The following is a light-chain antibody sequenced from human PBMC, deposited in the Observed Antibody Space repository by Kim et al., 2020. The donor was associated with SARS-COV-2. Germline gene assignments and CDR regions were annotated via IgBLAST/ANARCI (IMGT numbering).Light chain of an antibody. V-gene: IGLV1-47*01. CDR1: SSNIGSNY. CDR3: AAWDDSLSGLYV. CDR2: RNN. Sequence: QRVTSSCSGSSSNIGSNYVYWYQQLPGTAPKLLIYRNNQRPSGVPDRFSGSKSGTSASLAISGLRSEDEADYYCAAWDDSLSGLYVFGTGTKVTVL. J-gene: IGLJ1*01.